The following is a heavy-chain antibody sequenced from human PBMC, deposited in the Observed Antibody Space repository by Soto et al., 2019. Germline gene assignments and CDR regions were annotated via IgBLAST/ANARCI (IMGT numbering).Heavy chain of an antibody. J-gene: IGHJ5*02. Sequence: QVQLQQWGAGLLKPSETLSLTCVVYGGSFSGYYWSWIRQSPGKGLEWIGGINQRGSTNYNPSLESRVTISVDTSKNQFSLKLPSVTAADTAMYDCARDWFCTSTTCRVGNWFDPWGQGTLVTVSS. CDR2: INQRGST. D-gene: IGHD2-2*01. V-gene: IGHV4-34*01. CDR3: ARDWFCTSTTCRVGNWFDP. CDR1: GGSFSGYY.